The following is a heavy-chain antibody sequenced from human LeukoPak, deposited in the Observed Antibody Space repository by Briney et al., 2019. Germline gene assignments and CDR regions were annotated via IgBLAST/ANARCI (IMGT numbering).Heavy chain of an antibody. Sequence: ASVKVSCKASGYTFTGYFVNWVRQAPGQGPEWVGGINPKTGGTNYAQTFQGRVTMTRDTSISTGYMELSRLRSDDTAVYYCARVGDGLNDAFDMWGEGTLVTVSS. CDR2: INPKTGGT. D-gene: IGHD5-24*01. CDR3: ARVGDGLNDAFDM. V-gene: IGHV1-2*02. CDR1: GYTFTGYF. J-gene: IGHJ3*02.